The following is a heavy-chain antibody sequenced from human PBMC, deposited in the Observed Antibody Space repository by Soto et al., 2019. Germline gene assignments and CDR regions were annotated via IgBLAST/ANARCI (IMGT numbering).Heavy chain of an antibody. J-gene: IGHJ4*02. CDR1: GFTFSSYW. CDR2: IKQDGSEK. CDR3: ARDNMNLSCPASFNLWCPRIPLDY. Sequence: GGSLRLSCAASGFTFSSYWMSWVRQAPGKGLEWVANIKQDGSEKYYVDSVKGRFTISRDNAKNSLYLQMNSLRAEDTAVYYCARDNMNLSCPASFNLWCPRIPLDYWGQGTLVTVSS. D-gene: IGHD2-8*01. V-gene: IGHV3-7*01.